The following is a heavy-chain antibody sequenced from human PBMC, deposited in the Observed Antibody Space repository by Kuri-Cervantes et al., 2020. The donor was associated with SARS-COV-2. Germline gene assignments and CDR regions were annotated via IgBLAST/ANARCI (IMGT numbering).Heavy chain of an antibody. CDR3: ARGSPGY. Sequence: SETLSLTCAVYGGSFGDYAWTWIRQTPEKGLEWIGQINHGGSTSYNPSLKSRVTISVDTSKKQLSLKLTSVTVADTAVYYCARGSPGYWGQGTRGTVSS. CDR2: INHGGST. CDR1: GGSFGDYA. V-gene: IGHV4-34*01. J-gene: IGHJ4*02.